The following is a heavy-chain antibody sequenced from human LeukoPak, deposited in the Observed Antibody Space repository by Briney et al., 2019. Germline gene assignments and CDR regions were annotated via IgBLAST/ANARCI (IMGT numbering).Heavy chain of an antibody. CDR1: GGSISSYY. D-gene: IGHD6-6*01. CDR3: ARVSSSSSEYFDY. CDR2: IYYSGST. J-gene: IGHJ4*02. V-gene: IGHV4-59*01. Sequence: SETLSLTCTVSGGSISSYYWSWIRQPPGKGLEWIGYIYYSGSTNYNPSLKSRVTISVDTSKNQFSLKLSSVTAADTAVYYCARVSSSSSEYFDYWDQGTPVTVSS.